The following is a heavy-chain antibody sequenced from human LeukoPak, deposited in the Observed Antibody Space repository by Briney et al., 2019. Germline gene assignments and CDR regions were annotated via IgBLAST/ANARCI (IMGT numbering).Heavy chain of an antibody. CDR2: ISDGGST. D-gene: IGHD2-15*01. J-gene: IGHJ3*02. CDR1: GDSIRNGDYY. V-gene: IGHV4-39*01. Sequence: PSETQSLTCTVSGDSIRNGDYYWGCIRQSPGKGLEWIGTISDGGSTYYNPSLKSRIIISVDTSKNQFSLQLSSVTAADTAVYYCVRHCCSSPSKRTFDISGQGTLVAVSS. CDR3: VRHCCSSPSKRTFDI.